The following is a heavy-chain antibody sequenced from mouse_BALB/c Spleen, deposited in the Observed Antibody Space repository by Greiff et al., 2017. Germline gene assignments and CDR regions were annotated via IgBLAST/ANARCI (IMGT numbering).Heavy chain of an antibody. Sequence: EVMLVESGGGLVKPGGSLKLSCAASGFAFSSYDMSWVRQTPEKRLEWVAYISSGGGSTYYPDTVKGRFTISRDNAKNTLYLQMSSLKSEDTAMYYCARHEDYAASFDYWGQGTTLTVSS. CDR1: GFAFSSYD. J-gene: IGHJ2*01. CDR2: ISSGGGST. V-gene: IGHV5-12-1*01. D-gene: IGHD2-4*01. CDR3: ARHEDYAASFDY.